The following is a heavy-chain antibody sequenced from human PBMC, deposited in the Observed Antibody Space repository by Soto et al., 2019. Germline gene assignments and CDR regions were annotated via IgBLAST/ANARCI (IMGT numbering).Heavy chain of an antibody. CDR3: ARERFDCSGGSCYHPKGYYYMDV. D-gene: IGHD2-15*01. CDR2: IIPILGIA. Sequence: SVKVSCKASGGTFSSYTISWVRQAHGQGLEWMGRIIPILGIANYAQKFQGRVTITADKSTSTAYMELSSLRSEDTAVYYCARERFDCSGGSCYHPKGYYYMDVWGKGTTVTVSS. J-gene: IGHJ6*03. V-gene: IGHV1-69*04. CDR1: GGTFSSYT.